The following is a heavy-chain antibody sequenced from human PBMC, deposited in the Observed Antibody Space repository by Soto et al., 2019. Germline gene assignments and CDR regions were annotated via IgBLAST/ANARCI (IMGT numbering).Heavy chain of an antibody. CDR2: ISGSGGST. CDR1: GFTFSSYA. D-gene: IGHD3-22*01. CDR3: AKGRRSGVIVVVMN. Sequence: LRLSCAASGFTFSSYAMSWVRQAPGKGLEWVSAISGSGGSTYYADSVKGRFAISRDNSKNTLYLQMNSLRAEDTAVYYCAKGRRSGVIVVVMNWGQGTLVTVSS. V-gene: IGHV3-23*01. J-gene: IGHJ4*02.